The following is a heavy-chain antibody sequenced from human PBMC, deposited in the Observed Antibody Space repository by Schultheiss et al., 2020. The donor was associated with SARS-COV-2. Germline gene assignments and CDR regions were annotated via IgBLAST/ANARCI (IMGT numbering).Heavy chain of an antibody. V-gene: IGHV3-30*19. D-gene: IGHD3-3*01. J-gene: IGHJ4*02. CDR1: GFTFSSYG. CDR3: AKDLEVTIFGVVIKAFDY. Sequence: GGSLRLSCAASGFTFSSYGMHWVRQAPGKGLEWLAVISYDGRNKYCADSVKGRFTISRDNAENSLYLQMNSLRVEDTAVYYCAKDLEVTIFGVVIKAFDYWGQGALVTVSS. CDR2: ISYDGRNK.